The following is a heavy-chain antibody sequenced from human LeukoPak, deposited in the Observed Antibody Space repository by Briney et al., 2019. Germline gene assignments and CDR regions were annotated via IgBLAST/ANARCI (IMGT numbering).Heavy chain of an antibody. D-gene: IGHD3-10*01. J-gene: IGHJ6*02. V-gene: IGHV1-8*01. CDR2: VNPNSGNT. CDR3: ARPGGVWFGELGLGGMAF. Sequence: GASVKVSCKASEYTFASYDIYWVRQAAGQGLEWVGWVNPNSGNTGYAQKFQGRVTMTRNTSITTAYMELSGLIFEDTAVYYCARPGGVWFGELGLGGMAFWGQGTTVTVSS. CDR1: EYTFASYD.